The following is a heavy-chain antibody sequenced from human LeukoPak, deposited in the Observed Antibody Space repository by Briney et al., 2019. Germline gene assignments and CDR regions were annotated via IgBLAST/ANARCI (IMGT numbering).Heavy chain of an antibody. J-gene: IGHJ4*02. CDR1: GYTFTSYD. V-gene: IGHV1-8*01. CDR2: MNPNSGNT. Sequence: GASVKVSCKASGYTFTSYDINWVRQATGQGLEWMGWMNPNSGNTGYAQKFQGRVTMTRNTSISTAYMGLSSLRSEDTAVYYCARGPHYYGSGSYNYWGQGTLVTVSS. D-gene: IGHD3-10*01. CDR3: ARGPHYYGSGSYNY.